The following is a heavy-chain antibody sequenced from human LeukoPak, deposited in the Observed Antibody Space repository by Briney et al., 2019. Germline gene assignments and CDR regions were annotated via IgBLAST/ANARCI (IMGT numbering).Heavy chain of an antibody. V-gene: IGHV3-30*02. CDR3: TRSLGGIRGHFDY. CDR1: GFTFSIYD. CDR2: IRFDGSNK. Sequence: GGSLRLSCAASGFTFSIYDMHWVRQAPGKGLEWVAFIRFDGSNKYYADSVKGRFTISRDNSKNTLYLQMNSLRPEDTAVYYCTRSLGGIRGHFDYWGQGTLVTVSS. D-gene: IGHD3-10*01. J-gene: IGHJ4*02.